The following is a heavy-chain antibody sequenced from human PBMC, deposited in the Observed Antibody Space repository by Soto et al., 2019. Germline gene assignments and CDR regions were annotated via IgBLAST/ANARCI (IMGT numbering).Heavy chain of an antibody. D-gene: IGHD6-6*01. Sequence: GGSLRLSCAASGFTFSNYGMHWVRQAPGKGLEWVAVISLDGSNKYHADSVKGRFTITRDNSKNTLYLQMSSLRIEDTGVYYCAKGYSSASQYYYYAMDVWGQGTTVTVSS. V-gene: IGHV3-30*18. CDR2: ISLDGSNK. J-gene: IGHJ6*02. CDR3: AKGYSSASQYYYYAMDV. CDR1: GFTFSNYG.